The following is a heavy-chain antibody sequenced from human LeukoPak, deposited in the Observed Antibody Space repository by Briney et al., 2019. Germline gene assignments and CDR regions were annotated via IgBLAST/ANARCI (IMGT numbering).Heavy chain of an antibody. Sequence: AASVKVSCKASGYTFTGYYMHWVRQAPGQGLEWMGWINPNSGGTNYAQKFQGRVTMTRDTSISTAYMELSRLRSDDTAVYYCARDSIVVVVAANPFYMDVWGKGTTVTVSS. CDR2: INPNSGGT. J-gene: IGHJ6*03. CDR3: ARDSIVVVVAANPFYMDV. CDR1: GYTFTGYY. V-gene: IGHV1-2*02. D-gene: IGHD2-15*01.